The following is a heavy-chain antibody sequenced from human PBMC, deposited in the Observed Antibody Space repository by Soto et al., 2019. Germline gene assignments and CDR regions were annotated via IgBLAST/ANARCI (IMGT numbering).Heavy chain of an antibody. Sequence: QSQTLSLTCAVYGGSFRGYYWSWIRQPPGKGLEWIGEINHSGSTNYNPSLKSRVTISVDTSKNQFSLKLSSVTAADTAVYYCARAEGHPRRRNWFDPWGQGTLVTVSS. CDR3: ARAEGHPRRRNWFDP. CDR2: INHSGST. CDR1: GGSFRGYY. J-gene: IGHJ5*02. V-gene: IGHV4-34*01.